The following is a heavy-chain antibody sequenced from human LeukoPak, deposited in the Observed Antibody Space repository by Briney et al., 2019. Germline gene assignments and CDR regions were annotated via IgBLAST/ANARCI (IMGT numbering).Heavy chain of an antibody. CDR3: AKDGSSGWYGFDY. Sequence: PGGSLRLSCVASGFSFSTYGLSWVRQAPGKGLEWVSAISGSGGSSFYADFVKGRFSISRDNSKNTLDLQLNSLRAEDTAVYYCAKDGSSGWYGFDYWGQGTLVTVSS. V-gene: IGHV3-23*01. CDR2: ISGSGGSS. CDR1: GFSFSTYG. D-gene: IGHD6-19*01. J-gene: IGHJ4*02.